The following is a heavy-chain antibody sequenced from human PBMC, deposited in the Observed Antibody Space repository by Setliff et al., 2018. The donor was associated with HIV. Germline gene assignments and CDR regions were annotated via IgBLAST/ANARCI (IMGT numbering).Heavy chain of an antibody. CDR2: VNSSGTI. CDR1: GASITGPPYS. D-gene: IGHD5-18*01. V-gene: IGHV4-39*07. Sequence: SETLSLTCTVSGASITGPPYSWGWIRQPPGTGLEWIGRVNSSGTIYYNPSLKSRVTISLDTSKNQFSLKLSSVTAADTAVYYCARDVFVDTPMVLGYWGQGTPVTVSS. J-gene: IGHJ4*02. CDR3: ARDVFVDTPMVLGY.